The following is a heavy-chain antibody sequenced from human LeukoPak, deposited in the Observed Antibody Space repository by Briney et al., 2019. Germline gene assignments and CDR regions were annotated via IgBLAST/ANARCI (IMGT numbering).Heavy chain of an antibody. Sequence: GASVKVSCKASGYTFTSYGISWVRQAPGQGLEWMGWISAYNGNTNYAQKLQGRVTMTTDTSTSTAYMELRSLRSDNTAVYYCARGGSMVLLTHYHYYGMDVWGQGTTVTVSS. CDR3: ARGGSMVLLTHYHYYGMDV. CDR1: GYTFTSYG. D-gene: IGHD2/OR15-2a*01. CDR2: ISAYNGNT. V-gene: IGHV1-18*01. J-gene: IGHJ6*02.